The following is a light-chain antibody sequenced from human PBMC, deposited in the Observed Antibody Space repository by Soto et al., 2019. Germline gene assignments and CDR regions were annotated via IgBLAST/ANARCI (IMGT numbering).Light chain of an antibody. J-gene: IGKJ4*01. V-gene: IGKV3-20*01. CDR2: DAS. CDR3: QQFSSYPLT. CDR1: QSVSSN. Sequence: EIVLTQSPATLSFSPGERSTLSCRASQSVSSNLAWYQQKPGQAPRLLIYDASSRATGIPDRFSGGGSGIDFTLTISRLEPEDFAVYYCQQFSSYPLTFGGGTKVDIK.